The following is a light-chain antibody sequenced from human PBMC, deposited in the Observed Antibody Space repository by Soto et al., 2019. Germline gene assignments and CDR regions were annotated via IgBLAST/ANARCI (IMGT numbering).Light chain of an antibody. CDR3: QQRSSWPRT. J-gene: IGKJ2*01. V-gene: IGKV3-11*01. CDR1: QSVSSY. CDR2: DAS. Sequence: EIVLTQSPATLSLSPGERATLSCRASQSVSSYLAWYQQKPGQTPRFLIYDASNRATGIPARFSGSGSGTDFTLTISSLEPEDFAVYYCQQRSSWPRTFGQGTKLEIK.